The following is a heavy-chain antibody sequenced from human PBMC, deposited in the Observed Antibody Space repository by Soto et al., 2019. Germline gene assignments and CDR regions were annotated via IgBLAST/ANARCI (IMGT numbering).Heavy chain of an antibody. J-gene: IGHJ5*02. D-gene: IGHD3-10*01. V-gene: IGHV4-59*01. CDR3: ARYGGRYNWFDP. CDR1: GGSISSYY. Sequence: PSETLSLTCTVSGGSISSYYWSWIRQPPGKGLEWIGYIYYSGSTNYNPSLKSRVTISVDTSKNQFSLKLSSVTAADTAVYYCARYGGRYNWFDPWGQGTLVTVSS. CDR2: IYYSGST.